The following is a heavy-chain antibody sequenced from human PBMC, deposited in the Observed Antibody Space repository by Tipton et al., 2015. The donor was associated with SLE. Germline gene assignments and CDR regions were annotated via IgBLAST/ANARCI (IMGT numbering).Heavy chain of an antibody. J-gene: IGHJ3*01. Sequence: TLSLTCAISGDSVSINSAAWSWIRQSPSRGLEWLGRTYYRSKWGNDYAVSVKSRITVNPDTAQNQFSLQLSSVTPEDTAVYFCARAGGGKRAFDVWGQGTVVTVSS. D-gene: IGHD1-14*01. CDR3: ARAGGGKRAFDV. V-gene: IGHV6-1*01. CDR1: GDSVSINSAA. CDR2: TYYRSKWGN.